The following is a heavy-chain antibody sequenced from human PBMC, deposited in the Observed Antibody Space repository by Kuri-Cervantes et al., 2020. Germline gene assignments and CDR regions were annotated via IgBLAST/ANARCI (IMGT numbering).Heavy chain of an antibody. J-gene: IGHJ5*02. V-gene: IGHV3-48*02. Sequence: GSLRLSCAASGFTFSSYNMNWVRQAPGKGLEWVSYISSSSSSIHYADSVKGRFTISRDNAKNSLYLQMNNLRDEDTAVYYCARDSSGWKSFDHWGHGALVTVSS. CDR3: ARDSSGWKSFDH. CDR1: GFTFSSYN. CDR2: ISSSSSSI. D-gene: IGHD6-19*01.